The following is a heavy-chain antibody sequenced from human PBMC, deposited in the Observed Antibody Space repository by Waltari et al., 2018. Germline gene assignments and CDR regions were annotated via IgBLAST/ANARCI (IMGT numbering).Heavy chain of an antibody. V-gene: IGHV3-66*01. CDR2: MYSGGTT. CDR3: STRHY. CDR1: GFTVSNNY. J-gene: IGHJ4*02. Sequence: EVQLVESGGDLVQPGGSLRLSCAASGFTVSNNYMSWVRQAPGKGLEWVSLMYSGGTTYYADSVKGRFTISRDKSNNTLYLQMNSLRAEDTSVYYCSTRHYWGQGTLVTVSS.